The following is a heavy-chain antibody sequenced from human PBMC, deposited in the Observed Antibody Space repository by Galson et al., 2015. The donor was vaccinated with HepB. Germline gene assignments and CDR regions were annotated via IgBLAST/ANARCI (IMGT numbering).Heavy chain of an antibody. CDR1: GFTFSSYE. CDR3: ARDGDTAMINYYYYGTDV. Sequence: SMRLSCAASGFTFSSYEMNWVRQAPGKGLEWVSYISSSGNTIYYADSVRGRFTISRDNAKNSLYLQMNSLGAEDTAVYYCARDGDTAMINYYYYGTDVWGQGTTVTVSS. D-gene: IGHD5-18*01. V-gene: IGHV3-48*03. CDR2: ISSSGNTI. J-gene: IGHJ6*02.